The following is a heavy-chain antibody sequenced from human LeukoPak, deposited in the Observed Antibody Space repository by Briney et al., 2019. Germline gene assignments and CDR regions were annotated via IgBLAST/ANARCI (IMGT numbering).Heavy chain of an antibody. Sequence: GGSLRLSCAASGFTFSSYSMNWVRQAPGKGLEWVSSISSSSSYIYYADSVKGRFTISRDNAKNSLYLQMNSLGAEDTAVYYCGNYQGGRIDYWGQGTLVTVSS. D-gene: IGHD2-2*01. J-gene: IGHJ4*02. CDR1: GFTFSSYS. V-gene: IGHV3-21*01. CDR2: ISSSSSYI. CDR3: GNYQGGRIDY.